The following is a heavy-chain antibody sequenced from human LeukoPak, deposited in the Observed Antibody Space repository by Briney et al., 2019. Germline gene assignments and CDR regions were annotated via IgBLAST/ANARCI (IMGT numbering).Heavy chain of an antibody. V-gene: IGHV1-2*02. CDR2: INPNSGGT. J-gene: IGHJ4*02. D-gene: IGHD1-26*01. CDR3: ARVRWELRNYFDY. Sequence: ASVKVSCKASGYTFTGYYMHWVRQAPGQGLEWMGCINPNSGGTNYAQKFQGRVTMTRDTSTSTAYMELSRLRSDDTAVYYCARVRWELRNYFDYWGQGTLVIVSS. CDR1: GYTFTGYY.